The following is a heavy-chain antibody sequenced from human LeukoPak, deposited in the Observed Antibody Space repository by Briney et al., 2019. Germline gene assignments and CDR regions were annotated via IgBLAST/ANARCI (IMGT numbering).Heavy chain of an antibody. CDR2: ISSSSSYI. Sequence: PGGSLRLSCAASGFTFSSYSMNWVRQAPGKGLEWVSSISSSSSYIYYADSVKGRFTISGDNAKNSLYLQMNSLRAEDTAVYYCARAGGAYYYGSGSYPSIDYGMDVWGQGTTVTVSS. CDR3: ARAGGAYYYGSGSYPSIDYGMDV. J-gene: IGHJ6*02. CDR1: GFTFSSYS. V-gene: IGHV3-21*01. D-gene: IGHD3-10*01.